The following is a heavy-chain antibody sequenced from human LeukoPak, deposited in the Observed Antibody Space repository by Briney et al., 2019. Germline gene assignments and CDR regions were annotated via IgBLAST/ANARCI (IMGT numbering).Heavy chain of an antibody. CDR1: GGSISSISYY. CDR3: ARDQYLGAQVSPLAAWFDP. CDR2: IYYRGST. J-gene: IGHJ5*02. D-gene: IGHD4/OR15-4a*01. Sequence: SETLSLTCTVSGGSISSISYYWGWIRQPPGKGLEWIGHIYYRGSTFYNPSLRGRVTISVDTSKNHFSVKLTSVTTADTAVYYCARDQYLGAQVSPLAAWFDPWGQGTLVTVSS. V-gene: IGHV4-39*07.